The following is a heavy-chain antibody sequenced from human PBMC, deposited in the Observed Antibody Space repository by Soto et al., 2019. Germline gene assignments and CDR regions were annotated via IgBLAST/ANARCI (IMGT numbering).Heavy chain of an antibody. CDR3: VSVIGGDSEYYFDY. CDR1: GVSISSGGYY. D-gene: IGHD4-17*01. Sequence: KPSETLSLTCTVSGVSISSGGYYWGWIRQHPGKGLEWIGNIYHSGRTYYNPSLKSRVIMSVDTSKNHFSLNLNSVTAADTAMYFCVSVIGGDSEYYFDYWGQGTLVTVSS. J-gene: IGHJ4*02. CDR2: IYHSGRT. V-gene: IGHV4-31*03.